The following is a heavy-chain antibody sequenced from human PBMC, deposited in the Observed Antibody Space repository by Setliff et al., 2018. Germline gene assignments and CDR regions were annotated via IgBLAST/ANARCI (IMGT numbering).Heavy chain of an antibody. CDR1: GYTFTSYG. V-gene: IGHV1-18*01. Sequence: ASVKVSCKASGYTFTSYGISWVRQAPGQGLEWMGWISVYNGKTKYAQKFQERVTITRDMSTSTAYMELSSLRSEDTAVYYCAAGLWFGELLYWANLDYWGQGTLVTVSS. CDR2: ISVYNGKT. D-gene: IGHD3-10*01. J-gene: IGHJ4*02. CDR3: AAGLWFGELLYWANLDY.